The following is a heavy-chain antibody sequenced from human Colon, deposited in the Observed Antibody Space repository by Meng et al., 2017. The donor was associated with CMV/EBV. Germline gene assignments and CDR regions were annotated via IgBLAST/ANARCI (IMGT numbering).Heavy chain of an antibody. J-gene: IGHJ4*02. CDR1: GDSIPSGHYF. D-gene: IGHD6-19*01. CDR3: ARYSSGFDTHIDH. Sequence: LRLSCTVSGDSIPSGHYFWTWIRQLPGKGLEWLVHIYHNGNGFYNPSLRSRLSFSVDPSRNQFSVDLTAVTDADTAVYYCARYSSGFDTHIDHWGQGTPVTVSS. V-gene: IGHV4-30-4*08. CDR2: IYHNGNG.